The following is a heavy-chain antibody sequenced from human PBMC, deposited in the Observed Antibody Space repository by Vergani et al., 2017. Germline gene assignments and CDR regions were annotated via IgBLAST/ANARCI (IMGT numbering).Heavy chain of an antibody. V-gene: IGHV3-23*01. CDR1: GFTFSSYA. Sequence: EVQLLESGGGLVQPGGSLRLSCAASGFTFSSYAMSWVRQAPGKGLEWVSAISGSGGSTYYADSVKGRFTISRDNSKNTLYLQMNSLRAEDTAVYYCAKVCPFLGWSYFSHALDYWGQGTLVTVSS. J-gene: IGHJ4*02. CDR3: AKVCPFLGWSYFSHALDY. D-gene: IGHD1-26*01. CDR2: ISGSGGST.